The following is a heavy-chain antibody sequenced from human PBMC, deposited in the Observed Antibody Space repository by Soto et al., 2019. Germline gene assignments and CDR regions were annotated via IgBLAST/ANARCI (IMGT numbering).Heavy chain of an antibody. CDR1: GYTFTSYG. Sequence: QVQLVQSGAEVKKPGASVKVSCKASGYTFTSYGISWVRQAPGQGLEWMGWISAYNGNTNYAQKLQDRVTMTTDTFTSRAYMELRGPRFDGTAVYYCARDAGNFFDYIYYGMDVRGQGTTVTVS. CDR3: ARDAGNFFDYIYYGMDV. J-gene: IGHJ6*02. D-gene: IGHD6-13*01. CDR2: ISAYNGNT. V-gene: IGHV1-18*01.